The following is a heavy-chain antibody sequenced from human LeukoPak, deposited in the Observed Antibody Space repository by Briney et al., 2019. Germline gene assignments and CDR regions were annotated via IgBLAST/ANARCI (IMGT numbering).Heavy chain of an antibody. V-gene: IGHV6-1*01. CDR1: GDSVSSNSAA. D-gene: IGHD2-21*02. CDR3: ARRKRTIVVVTASAFDI. Sequence: SQTLSLTCAISGDSVSSNSAAWNWIRQSPSRGLEWLGRTYYRSKWYNDYAVSVKSRITINPDTSKNQFSLKLSSVTAADTAVYYCARRKRTIVVVTASAFDIWGQGTMVTVSS. CDR2: TYYRSKWYN. J-gene: IGHJ3*02.